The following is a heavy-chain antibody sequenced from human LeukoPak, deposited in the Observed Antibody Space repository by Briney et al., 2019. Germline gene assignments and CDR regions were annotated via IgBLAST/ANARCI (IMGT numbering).Heavy chain of an antibody. CDR2: IYTSGST. J-gene: IGHJ4*02. D-gene: IGHD1-26*01. CDR3: ARENSGSYREFDY. CDR1: GGSISSYY. Sequence: NSSETLSLTCTVSGGSISSYYWSWIRQPAGKGLEWIGRIYTSGSTNYNASLKSRVSMSVDTSKNQFSPKLSSVTAADTAVFYCARENSGSYREFDYWGQGTLVTVSS. V-gene: IGHV4-4*07.